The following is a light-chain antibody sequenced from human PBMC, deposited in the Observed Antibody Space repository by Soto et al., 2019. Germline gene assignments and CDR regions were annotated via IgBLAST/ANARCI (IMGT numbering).Light chain of an antibody. Sequence: DIVMTQTPATLCVSLEGTATLSCRASQGISNTLAWYQQKPGQAPRLLIYAASSWATGIPDRFSGSGSGTDFTLTINSLEPEDSAMYYCQQYYSSPLTFGRGTKVDIK. CDR1: QGISNT. V-gene: IGKV3D-15*01. CDR2: AAS. J-gene: IGKJ4*01. CDR3: QQYYSSPLT.